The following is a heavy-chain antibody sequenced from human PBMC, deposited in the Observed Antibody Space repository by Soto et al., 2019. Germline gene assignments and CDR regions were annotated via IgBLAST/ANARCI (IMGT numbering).Heavy chain of an antibody. CDR1: GGSIIIYY. V-gene: IGHV4-59*12. D-gene: IGHD3-16*02. CDR3: STYDYIWGTDRYRWAY. CDR2: IYYSGST. J-gene: IGHJ4*02. Sequence: SETLSLTCTVSGGSIIIYYLSWIRQPPGKGLEWIGYIYYSGSTNYNPSLKSRVTISVDTLYLHMNSLKTEDTAVYYCSTYDYIWGTDRYRWAYWGQGTLVTVSS.